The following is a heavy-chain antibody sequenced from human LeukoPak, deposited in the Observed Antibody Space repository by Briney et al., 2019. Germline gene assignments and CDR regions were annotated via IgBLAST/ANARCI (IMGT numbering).Heavy chain of an antibody. CDR2: INSDGSST. CDR1: GFTFSSYW. Sequence: GGSLRLSCAASGFTFSSYWMHWVRQAPGKGLVWVSRINSDGSSTSYADAVKGRFTISRDNAKNTAYLQMNSLRAEDTAVYYCARDEDDWNYYYYGMDVWGQGTTVTVSS. V-gene: IGHV3-74*01. D-gene: IGHD3-3*01. CDR3: ARDEDDWNYYYYGMDV. J-gene: IGHJ6*02.